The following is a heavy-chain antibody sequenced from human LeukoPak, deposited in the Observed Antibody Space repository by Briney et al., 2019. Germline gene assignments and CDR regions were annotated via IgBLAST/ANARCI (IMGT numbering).Heavy chain of an antibody. CDR1: GFTFSSYW. CDR2: ISDGGSTT. D-gene: IGHD4-17*01. Sequence: PGGSLRLSCAASGFTFSSYWMHWVRQAPGKGLVWVSRISDGGSTTTYADSVKGRFAISRDNSKNTLYLQMNSLRAEDTAVYYCAKDLDDYVSNGGFDYWGQGTLVTVSS. V-gene: IGHV3-74*01. CDR3: AKDLDDYVSNGGFDY. J-gene: IGHJ4*02.